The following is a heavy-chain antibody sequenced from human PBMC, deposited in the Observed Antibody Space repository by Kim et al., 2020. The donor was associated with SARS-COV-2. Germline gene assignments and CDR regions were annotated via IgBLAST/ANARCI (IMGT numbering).Heavy chain of an antibody. V-gene: IGHV4-39*01. Sequence: SETLSLTCTVSGGSISSSSYYWGWIRQPPGKGLEWIGSIYYSGSTYYNPSLKSRVTISVDTSKNQFSLKLSSVTAADTAVYYCARCYYGSGDYWGQGTLVTVSS. CDR3: ARCYYGSGDY. CDR1: GGSISSSSYY. CDR2: IYYSGST. J-gene: IGHJ4*02. D-gene: IGHD3-10*01.